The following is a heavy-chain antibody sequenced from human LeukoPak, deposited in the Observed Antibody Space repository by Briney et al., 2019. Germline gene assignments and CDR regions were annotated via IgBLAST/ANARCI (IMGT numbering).Heavy chain of an antibody. Sequence: SSETLSLTCTVSGGSISSYDWSWIRQPAGKGLEWIGRIYTSGSTNYNPSLKSRVTMSVDTSKNQFSLKLSSVTAADTAVYYCARGWLVGTIDYWGQGTLVTVSS. CDR1: GGSISSYD. J-gene: IGHJ4*02. D-gene: IGHD6-19*01. V-gene: IGHV4-4*07. CDR2: IYTSGST. CDR3: ARGWLVGTIDY.